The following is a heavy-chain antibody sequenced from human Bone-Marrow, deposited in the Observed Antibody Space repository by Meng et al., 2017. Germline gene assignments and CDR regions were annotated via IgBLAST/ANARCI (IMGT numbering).Heavy chain of an antibody. Sequence: VQLQESGPGLVKPSGTLSLTCAVSGGAISSSNWWSWIRQPPEKGLEWIGEIYHSGSTNYNPSLKSRVTISVEKSNNQFSLKLNSVTAADTAVYYCARDDGSGWGGYWGQGTLVTVSS. D-gene: IGHD3-16*01. V-gene: IGHV4-4*02. CDR1: GGAISSSNW. J-gene: IGHJ4*02. CDR3: ARDDGSGWGGY. CDR2: IYHSGST.